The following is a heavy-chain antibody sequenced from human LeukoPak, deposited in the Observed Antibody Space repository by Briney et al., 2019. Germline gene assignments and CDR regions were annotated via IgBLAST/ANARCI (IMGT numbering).Heavy chain of an antibody. CDR3: ARDEASGSVVDY. Sequence: GGSLRLSCAASGFTFSSYSMNWVRQAPGKGLEWVSSISSSSSYIYYADSVKGRFTISRDNAKNTLFLQMNSLTAEDTAVYYCARDEASGSVVDYWGQGALVTVSS. J-gene: IGHJ4*02. CDR2: ISSSSSYI. CDR1: GFTFSSYS. D-gene: IGHD1-26*01. V-gene: IGHV3-21*01.